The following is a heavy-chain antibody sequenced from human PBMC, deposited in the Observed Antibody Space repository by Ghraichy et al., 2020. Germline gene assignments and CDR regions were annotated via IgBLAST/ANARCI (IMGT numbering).Heavy chain of an antibody. CDR3: ARTRVGIVVVVAPAQLGFDP. J-gene: IGHJ5*02. CDR2: INHSGST. CDR1: GGSFSGYY. D-gene: IGHD2-15*01. V-gene: IGHV4-34*01. Sequence: SQTLSLTCAVYGGSFSGYYWSWIRQPPGKGLEWIGEINHSGSTNYNPSLKSRVTISVDTSKNQFSLKLSSVTAADTAVYYCARTRVGIVVVVAPAQLGFDPWGQGTLVTVSS.